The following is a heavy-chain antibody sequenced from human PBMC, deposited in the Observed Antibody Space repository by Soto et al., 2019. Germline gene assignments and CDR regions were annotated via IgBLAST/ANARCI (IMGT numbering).Heavy chain of an antibody. CDR2: ISDSADSA. CDR3: ARRYGGQIGDVVDL. J-gene: IGHJ3*01. D-gene: IGHD2-15*01. V-gene: IGHV3-23*01. Sequence: GGSLRLSCAVSGFTFRLYAMSSVRQVPGKGLEWVSTISDSADSAYYADSVKGRLTISRDNSKNTLYLQMNSLRAEDTAGYYCARRYGGQIGDVVDLWGQGITVTV. CDR1: GFTFRLYA.